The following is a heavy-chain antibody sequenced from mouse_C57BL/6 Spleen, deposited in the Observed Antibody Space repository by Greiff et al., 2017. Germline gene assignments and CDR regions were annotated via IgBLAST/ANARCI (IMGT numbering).Heavy chain of an antibody. D-gene: IGHD2-4*01. CDR2: IDPEDGDT. CDR3: ASSDYGPAY. Sequence: EVQLQQSGAELVRPGASVKLSCTASGFNIKDYYMHWVKQRPEQGLEWIGRIDPEDGDTEYAPKFQGKATITADTSSNTAYLQLSSLTSEDTAIYYCASSDYGPAYWGQGTLVTVSA. V-gene: IGHV14-1*01. J-gene: IGHJ3*01. CDR1: GFNIKDYY.